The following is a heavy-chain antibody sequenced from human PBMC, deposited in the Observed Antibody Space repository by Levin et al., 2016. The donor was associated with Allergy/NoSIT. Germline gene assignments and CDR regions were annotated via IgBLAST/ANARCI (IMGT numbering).Heavy chain of an antibody. CDR1: GFTFSSYG. V-gene: IGHV3-33*01. Sequence: GESLKISCAASGFTFSSYGMHWVRQAPGKGLEWVAVIWYDGSNKYYADSVKGRFTISRDNSKNTLYLQMNSLRAEDTAVYYCAREWAGTTAAGGCDYWGQGTLVTVSS. D-gene: IGHD1-7*01. CDR2: IWYDGSNK. CDR3: AREWAGTTAAGGCDY. J-gene: IGHJ4*02.